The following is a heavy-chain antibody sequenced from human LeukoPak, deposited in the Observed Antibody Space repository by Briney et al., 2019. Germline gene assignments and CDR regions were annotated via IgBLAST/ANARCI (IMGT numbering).Heavy chain of an antibody. J-gene: IGHJ4*02. V-gene: IGHV4-39*01. CDR3: ARQERRRRLRAYYFDY. Sequence: PSETLSLTCTVSGGSISSSSYYWGWIRQPPGKGLEWIGSIYYSGSTYYNPSLKSRVTISVDTSKNQFSLKLSSVTAADTAVYYCARQERRRRLRAYYFDYWGQGTLVTVSS. CDR1: GGSISSSSYY. CDR2: IYYSGST. D-gene: IGHD5-24*01.